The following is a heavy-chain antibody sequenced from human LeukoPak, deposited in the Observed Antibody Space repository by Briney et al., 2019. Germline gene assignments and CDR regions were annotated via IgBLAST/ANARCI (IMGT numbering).Heavy chain of an antibody. CDR3: ARDLGPTGDAFDI. J-gene: IGHJ3*02. CDR2: IYYSGST. V-gene: IGHV4-39*07. Sequence: SETLSLTCTVSGGSISSSSYYWGWIRQPPGKGLEWIGSIYYSGSTNYNPSLKSRVTISVDTSKNQFSLKLSSVTAADTAVYYCARDLGPTGDAFDIWGQGTMVTVSS. CDR1: GGSISSSSYY. D-gene: IGHD4-17*01.